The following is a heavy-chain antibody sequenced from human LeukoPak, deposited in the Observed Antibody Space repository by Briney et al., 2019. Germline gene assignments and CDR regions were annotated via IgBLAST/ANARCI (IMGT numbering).Heavy chain of an antibody. CDR2: IKQDGSEK. CDR3: ARDSGYSGYDYFDY. V-gene: IGHV3-7*01. D-gene: IGHD5-12*01. CDR1: GFRFSNFE. J-gene: IGHJ4*02. Sequence: GGSLRLSCVTSGFRFSNFEMNWVRQAPGKGLEWVANIKQDGSEKYYVDSVKGRFTIPRDNAKKSLYLQMNSLRAEDTAVYYCARDSGYSGYDYFDYWGQGTLVTVSS.